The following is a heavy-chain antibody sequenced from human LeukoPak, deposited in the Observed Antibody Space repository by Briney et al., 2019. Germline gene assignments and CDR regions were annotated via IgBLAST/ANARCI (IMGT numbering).Heavy chain of an antibody. J-gene: IGHJ5*02. CDR2: IRSKAYGGTT. CDR3: TRSRGYGRFFNWFDP. V-gene: IGHV3-49*03. D-gene: IGHD3-3*01. Sequence: PGGSLRLPCTTSGFTFGDYAMSWFRQAPGKGPEWVGFIRSKAYGGTTEYAASVKGRFTISRDDSKSIAYLQMNSLKTEDTAVYYCTRSRGYGRFFNWFDPWGQGTLVTVSS. CDR1: GFTFGDYA.